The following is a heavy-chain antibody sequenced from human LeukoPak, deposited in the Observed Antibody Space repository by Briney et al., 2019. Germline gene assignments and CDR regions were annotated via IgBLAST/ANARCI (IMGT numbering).Heavy chain of an antibody. CDR1: GGSISSSSYY. Sequence: VKPSETLSLTCTVSGGSISSSSYYWDWIRQSPGKGLEWIGNIYSGGSTYYTPSLKSRVTISVDTSKNQFSLKLSSVTAADTAVYYCARLGIAAAGYFDYWGQGTLVTVSS. V-gene: IGHV4-39*01. CDR2: IYSGGST. CDR3: ARLGIAAAGYFDY. J-gene: IGHJ4*02. D-gene: IGHD6-13*01.